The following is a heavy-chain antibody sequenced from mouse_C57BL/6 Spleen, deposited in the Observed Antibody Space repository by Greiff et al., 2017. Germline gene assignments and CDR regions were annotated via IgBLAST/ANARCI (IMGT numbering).Heavy chain of an antibody. CDR1: GYTFTDYE. Sequence: VQLQQSGAELVRPGASVTLSCKASGYTFTDYEMHWVKQTPVHGLEWIGAIDPETGGTAYNQKFKGKAILTADKSSSTAYMELRSLTSEDSAVYYCTRITGTSYFDYWGQGTTLTVSS. CDR2: IDPETGGT. D-gene: IGHD4-1*01. CDR3: TRITGTSYFDY. J-gene: IGHJ2*01. V-gene: IGHV1-15*01.